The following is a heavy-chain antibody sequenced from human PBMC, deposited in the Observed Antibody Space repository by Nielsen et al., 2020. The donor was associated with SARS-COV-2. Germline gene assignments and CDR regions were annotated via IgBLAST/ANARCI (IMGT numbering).Heavy chain of an antibody. CDR2: IYYSGST. D-gene: IGHD6-13*01. J-gene: IGHJ4*02. Sequence: GSLRLSCAASGFTFSDSYMSWIRQPPGKGLEWIGYIYYSGSTNYNPSLKSRVTISVDTSKDQFSLTLSSVTAADTAVYYCAKNNMAAGGFDSWGQGTLVSVSS. CDR1: GFTFSDSY. V-gene: IGHV4-59*13. CDR3: AKNNMAAGGFDS.